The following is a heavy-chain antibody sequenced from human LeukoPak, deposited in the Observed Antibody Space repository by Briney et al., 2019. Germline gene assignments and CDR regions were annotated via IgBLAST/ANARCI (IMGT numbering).Heavy chain of an antibody. V-gene: IGHV1-2*02. Sequence: ASVKVSCKASGYTFTGHYLHWVRQAPGQGLEWVGWINPKNGGSNYAQKFQGRVTMTRDRAISTAYMELSRLTSDDTAIYYCAGGSFWESPVNWFAPWGQGTLVTVSS. CDR3: AGGSFWESPVNWFAP. J-gene: IGHJ5*02. D-gene: IGHD1-26*01. CDR1: GYTFTGHY. CDR2: INPKNGGS.